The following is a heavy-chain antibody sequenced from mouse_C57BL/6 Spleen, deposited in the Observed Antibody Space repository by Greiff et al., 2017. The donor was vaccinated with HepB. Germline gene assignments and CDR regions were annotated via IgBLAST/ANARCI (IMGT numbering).Heavy chain of an antibody. D-gene: IGHD2-3*01. CDR3: ARRSDGVYFDY. CDR2: IDPSDSYT. V-gene: IGHV1-59*01. CDR1: GYTFTSYW. Sequence: QVQLQQPGAELVRPGTSVKLSCKASGYTFTSYWMHWVKQRPGQGLEWIGVIDPSDSYTNYNQKFKGKATLTVDTSSSTAYMQLSSLTSEDSAVYYCARRSDGVYFDYWGQGTTLTVSA. J-gene: IGHJ2*01.